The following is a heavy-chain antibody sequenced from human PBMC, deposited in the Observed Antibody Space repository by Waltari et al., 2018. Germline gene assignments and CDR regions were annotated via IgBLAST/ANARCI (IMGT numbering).Heavy chain of an antibody. J-gene: IGHJ4*02. CDR1: GASLSRYY. CDR2: IYYSGST. D-gene: IGHD6-19*01. CDR3: ARANRGSGWYVGYYFDY. Sequence: QVQLQESGPGLVKPSEPLSLTCTVTGASLSRYYWSWIRQPPGKGLEWIGYIYYSGSTNYNPSLKSRVTISVDTSKNQFSLKLSSVTAADTAVYYCARANRGSGWYVGYYFDYWGQGTLVTVSS. V-gene: IGHV4-59*01.